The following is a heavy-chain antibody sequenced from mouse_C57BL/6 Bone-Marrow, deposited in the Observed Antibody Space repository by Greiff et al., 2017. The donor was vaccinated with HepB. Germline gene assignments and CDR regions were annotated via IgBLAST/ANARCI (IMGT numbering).Heavy chain of an antibody. CDR2: ISYDGSN. CDR1: GYSITSGYY. Sequence: EVQLQQSGPGLVKPSQSLSLTCSVTGYSITSGYYWNWIRQLPGNKLEWMGYISYDGSNNYNPALKNRISITRDTSMNQFFLKLNSVTTEDTATYYCAGDEGLRRYWYFDVWGTGTTVTVSS. CDR3: AGDEGLRRYWYFDV. J-gene: IGHJ1*03. D-gene: IGHD2-4*01. V-gene: IGHV3-6*01.